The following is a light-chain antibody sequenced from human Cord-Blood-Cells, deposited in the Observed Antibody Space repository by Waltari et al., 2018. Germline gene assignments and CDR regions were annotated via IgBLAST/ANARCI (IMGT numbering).Light chain of an antibody. CDR3: SSYAGSNNVV. J-gene: IGLJ2*01. V-gene: IGLV2-8*01. CDR1: SSDVGGYRF. CDR2: EVS. Sequence: QSALTQPPSASGSPGQSVTISCTATSSDVGGYRFSSWYQQHPGKAPKLMIYEVSKRPSGVPDRFSGSKSGNTASLTVSGLQAEDEADYYCSSYAGSNNVVFGGGTKLTVL.